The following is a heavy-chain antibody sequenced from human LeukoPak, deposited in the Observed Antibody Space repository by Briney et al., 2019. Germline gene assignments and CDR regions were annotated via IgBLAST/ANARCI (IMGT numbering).Heavy chain of an antibody. CDR3: AKDGITMIVVVTLFDY. CDR1: GFTFSSYA. Sequence: GGSLRLSCAASGFTFSSYAMSWVRQAPGKGLEWVSAISGSGGSTYYADSVEGRFTISRDNSKNTLYLQMNSLRAEDTAVYYCAKDGITMIVVVTLFDYWGQGTLVTVSS. CDR2: ISGSGGST. J-gene: IGHJ4*02. V-gene: IGHV3-23*01. D-gene: IGHD3-22*01.